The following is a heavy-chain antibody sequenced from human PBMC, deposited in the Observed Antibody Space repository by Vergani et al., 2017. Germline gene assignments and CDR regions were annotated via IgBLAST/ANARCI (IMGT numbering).Heavy chain of an antibody. J-gene: IGHJ4*02. V-gene: IGHV4-59*02. Sequence: QVKLQESGPGLVKPSETLSLTCTVSGSSVNSYYWSWIRQPPGKGLEWMGYFSFRGDTLYDHSVKGRMTISLNTSSNQFSLYLTSVTAADTAVYYCARSRIYYGAGSPDYWGKGTLVTVSS. CDR1: GSSVNSYY. D-gene: IGHD3-10*01. CDR2: FSFRGDT. CDR3: ARSRIYYGAGSPDY.